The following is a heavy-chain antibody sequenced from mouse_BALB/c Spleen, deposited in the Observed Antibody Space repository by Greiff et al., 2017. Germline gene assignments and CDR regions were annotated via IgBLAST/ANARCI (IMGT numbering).Heavy chain of an antibody. CDR2: ILPGSGST. Sequence: VKLQQSGAELMKPGASVKISCKATGYTFSSYWIEWVKQRPGHGLEWIGEILPGSGSTNYNEKFKGKATFTADTSSNTAYMQLSSLTSEDSAVYYCARSNYYGSSSFHYWGQGTTLTVSS. CDR1: GYTFSSYW. J-gene: IGHJ2*01. V-gene: IGHV1-9*01. D-gene: IGHD1-1*01. CDR3: ARSNYYGSSSFHY.